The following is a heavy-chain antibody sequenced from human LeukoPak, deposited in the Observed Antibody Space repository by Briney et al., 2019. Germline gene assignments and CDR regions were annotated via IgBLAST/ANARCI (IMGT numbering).Heavy chain of an antibody. CDR2: INPNSGGT. V-gene: IGHV1-2*04. CDR1: GYTFTVYY. J-gene: IGHJ4*02. CDR3: ARDNGITMIVPRY. D-gene: IGHD3-22*01. Sequence: GASVKVSCKASGYTFTVYYMHWVRQAPGQGLEWMGWINPNSGGTNYAQKFQGWVTMTRDTSISTAYMELSRLRSDDTAVYYCARDNGITMIVPRYWGQGTLVTVSS.